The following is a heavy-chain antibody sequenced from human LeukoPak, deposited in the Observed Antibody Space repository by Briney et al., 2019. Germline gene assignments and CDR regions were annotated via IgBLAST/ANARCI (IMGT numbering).Heavy chain of an antibody. Sequence: GGSLRLSCAASGFTFSSYAMSWIRQAPGKGLEWVSYISSSGSTIYYADSVKGRFTISRDNAKNSLYLQMNSLRAEDTAVHYCARRTAMVLYYYYYYYMDVWGKGTTVTVSS. J-gene: IGHJ6*03. CDR1: GFTFSSYA. CDR2: ISSSGSTI. D-gene: IGHD5-18*01. CDR3: ARRTAMVLYYYYYYYMDV. V-gene: IGHV3-11*04.